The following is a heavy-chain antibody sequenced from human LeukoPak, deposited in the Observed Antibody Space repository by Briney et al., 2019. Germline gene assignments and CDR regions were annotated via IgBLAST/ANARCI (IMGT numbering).Heavy chain of an antibody. Sequence: AGGSLRLSCAASGFTFNSFGMHWVRQAPGKGLKWVAFIREDGSNKYYADSVKGRFTISRDNSKNSLYLQMNSLRTEDIALYYCAKARGLIGGAFDVWGQGTMVTVS. CDR3: AKARGLIGGAFDV. V-gene: IGHV3-30*02. D-gene: IGHD3-22*01. J-gene: IGHJ3*01. CDR2: IREDGSNK. CDR1: GFTFNSFG.